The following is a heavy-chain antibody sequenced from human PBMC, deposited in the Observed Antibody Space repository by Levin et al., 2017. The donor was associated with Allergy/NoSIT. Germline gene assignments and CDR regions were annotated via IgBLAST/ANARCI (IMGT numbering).Heavy chain of an antibody. CDR2: INHSGST. D-gene: IGHD2-15*01. Sequence: PSQTLSLTCAVYGGSFSGYYWSWIRQPPGKGLEWIGEINHSGSTNYNPSLKSRVTISVDTSKNQFSLKLSSVTAADTAVYYCARGGPRYCSGGSCRKNFDYWGQGTLVTVSS. CDR1: GGSFSGYY. CDR3: ARGGPRYCSGGSCRKNFDY. V-gene: IGHV4-34*01. J-gene: IGHJ4*02.